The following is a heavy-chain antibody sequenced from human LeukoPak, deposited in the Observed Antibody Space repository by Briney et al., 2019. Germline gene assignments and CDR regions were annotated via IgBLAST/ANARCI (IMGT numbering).Heavy chain of an antibody. CDR2: IYYSGST. CDR3: ARAAAAARDAFDI. Sequence: SETLSLTCTVSGGSISSYYWSWIRQPPGKGLEWIGYIYYSGSTNYNPSLKSRVTISVDTSKNQFSLKLSSVTAADTAVYYCARAAAAARDAFDIWGQGTMVTVSS. CDR1: GGSISSYY. J-gene: IGHJ3*02. V-gene: IGHV4-59*01. D-gene: IGHD6-13*01.